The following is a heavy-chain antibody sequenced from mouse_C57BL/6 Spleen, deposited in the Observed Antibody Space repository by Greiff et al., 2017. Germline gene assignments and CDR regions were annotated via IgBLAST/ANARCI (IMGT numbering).Heavy chain of an antibody. CDR1: GYAFSSYW. CDR2: FYPGDGDT. CDR3: ARWGLLYFDY. D-gene: IGHD1-1*01. V-gene: IGHV1-80*01. J-gene: IGHJ2*01. Sequence: VHLQQSGAELVKPGASVKISCKASGYAFSSYWMNWVKQRPGKGLEGSGQFYPGDGDTNYNGKFKGKATLTADKSSSTAYMQLSSLTSEDSAVYFCARWGLLYFDYWGQGTILTVSA.